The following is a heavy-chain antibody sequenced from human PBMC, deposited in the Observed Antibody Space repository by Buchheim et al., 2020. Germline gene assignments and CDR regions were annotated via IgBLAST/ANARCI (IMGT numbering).Heavy chain of an antibody. CDR2: TRNKANSYTT. D-gene: IGHD6-19*01. V-gene: IGHV3-72*01. CDR3: ARAIRTKSGWYYYFDY. CDR1: GFTFSDHY. Sequence: EVQLVESGGDLVQPGGSLRLSCAASGFTFSDHYMDWVRQAPGKGLEWVGRTRNKANSYTTEYAASVKGRFTISRHDSKNSLYLQMNSLKTEDTAVYYCARAIRTKSGWYYYFDYWGQGTL. J-gene: IGHJ4*02.